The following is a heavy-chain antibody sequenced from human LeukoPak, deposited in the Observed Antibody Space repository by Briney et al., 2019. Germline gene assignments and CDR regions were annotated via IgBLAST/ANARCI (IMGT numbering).Heavy chain of an antibody. Sequence: PSETLSLTCTVSGGSIGSSSYYWGWIRQPPGKGLEWIGSIYYSGSTYYNPSLKIRVTISVDTSKNQFSLKLSSVTAADTAVYYCARQRIAVAGTHFDYWGQGTLVTVSS. CDR2: IYYSGST. CDR3: ARQRIAVAGTHFDY. CDR1: GGSIGSSSYY. D-gene: IGHD6-19*01. V-gene: IGHV4-39*01. J-gene: IGHJ4*02.